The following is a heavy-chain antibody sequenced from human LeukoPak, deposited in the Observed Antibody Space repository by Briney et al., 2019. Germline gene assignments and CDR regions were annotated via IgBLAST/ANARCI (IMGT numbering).Heavy chain of an antibody. CDR1: ADSFSNYY. Sequence: SETLSLTCTVSADSFSNYYWSWIRQPPGKGLEWIGFISSSGITNYNPSLKSRVTISVDTSKNQFSLKVNSVTAADTAVYYCARGGASSKPFDYWGQGTLVTVTS. CDR2: ISSSGIT. D-gene: IGHD1-26*01. CDR3: ARGGASSKPFDY. J-gene: IGHJ4*02. V-gene: IGHV4-59*01.